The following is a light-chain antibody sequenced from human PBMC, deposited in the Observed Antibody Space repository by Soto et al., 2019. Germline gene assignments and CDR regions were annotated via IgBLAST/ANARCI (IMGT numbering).Light chain of an antibody. CDR2: LGS. J-gene: IGKJ1*01. Sequence: DIVMTQSALSLPVTPGEPASISCMSSQSLLHSNGYNYLDWYLQKPGQSPQLLIYLGSNRASGVPDRFSGSGSGTDFTLKISRVEAEDVGVYYCMQPLQSWTFGQGTKVDI. CDR3: MQPLQSWT. CDR1: QSLLHSNGYNY. V-gene: IGKV2-28*01.